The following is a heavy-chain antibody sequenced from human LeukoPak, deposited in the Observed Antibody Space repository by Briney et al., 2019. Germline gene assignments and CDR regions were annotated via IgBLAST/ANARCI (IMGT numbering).Heavy chain of an antibody. J-gene: IGHJ5*02. CDR1: GFTFSSYA. V-gene: IGHV3-30-3*01. CDR2: ISYDGSNK. Sequence: GGSLRLSCAASGFTFSSYAMHWVRQAPGKGLEWVAVISYDGSNKYYADSVKGRFTISRDNAKNSLYLQMNSLRAEDTAVYYCARDPIEPMAPWGQGTLVTVSS. D-gene: IGHD5-24*01. CDR3: ARDPIEPMAP.